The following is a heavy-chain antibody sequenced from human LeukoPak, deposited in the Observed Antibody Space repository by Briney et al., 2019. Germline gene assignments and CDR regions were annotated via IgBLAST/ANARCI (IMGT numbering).Heavy chain of an antibody. CDR1: GFTFSSYT. Sequence: GGSLRLSCAASGFTFSSYTTNWVRQPPGKGLEWVSNIGTSSTTIYYADSVKGRFTISRDNAKNPLYLQMNSLRADDTAVYYCARFAAGGSYYYYMDVWGKGTTVTVSS. D-gene: IGHD6-25*01. J-gene: IGHJ6*03. CDR2: IGTSSTTI. V-gene: IGHV3-48*01. CDR3: ARFAAGGSYYYYMDV.